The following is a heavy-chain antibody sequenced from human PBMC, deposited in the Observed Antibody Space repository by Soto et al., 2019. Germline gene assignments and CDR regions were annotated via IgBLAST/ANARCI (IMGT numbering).Heavy chain of an antibody. V-gene: IGHV3-23*01. J-gene: IGHJ4*02. D-gene: IGHD3-10*01. Sequence: PGGSLRLSCAASGFTFSSYAMSWVRQAPGKGLEWVSDISGGGGSTYYADSVRGRFTISRDNAKNTLYLQMNTLRAEDTAVYYCARDYYYGSGSYDYWGQGTLVTVSS. CDR3: ARDYYYGSGSYDY. CDR2: ISGGGGST. CDR1: GFTFSSYA.